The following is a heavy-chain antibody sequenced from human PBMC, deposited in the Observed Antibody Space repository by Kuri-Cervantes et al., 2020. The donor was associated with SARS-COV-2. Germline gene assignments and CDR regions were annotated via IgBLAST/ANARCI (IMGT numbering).Heavy chain of an antibody. D-gene: IGHD3-10*01. CDR3: AKEGFFYGSGRHFDY. Sequence: GGSLRLSCAASGFSFSMYWMSWVRQAPGKGLEWVSAISGSGGSTYYADSVKGRFTISRDNSKNTLYLQMNSLRAEDTAVYYCAKEGFFYGSGRHFDYWGQGTLVTVSS. CDR1: GFSFSMYW. J-gene: IGHJ4*02. CDR2: ISGSGGST. V-gene: IGHV3-23*01.